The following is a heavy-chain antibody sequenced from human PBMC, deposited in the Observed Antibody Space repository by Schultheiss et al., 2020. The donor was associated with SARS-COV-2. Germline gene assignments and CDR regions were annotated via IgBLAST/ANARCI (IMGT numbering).Heavy chain of an antibody. J-gene: IGHJ3*02. Sequence: GGSLRLSCAASGFTFSSYAMHWVRQAPGKGLEWVSGISWNSGSIGYADSVKGRFTISRDNAKNSLYLQMNSLRAEDTALYYCAKGAELIEDAFDIWGQGTMVTVSS. CDR3: AKGAELIEDAFDI. V-gene: IGHV3-9*01. D-gene: IGHD2-21*01. CDR1: GFTFSSYA. CDR2: ISWNSGSI.